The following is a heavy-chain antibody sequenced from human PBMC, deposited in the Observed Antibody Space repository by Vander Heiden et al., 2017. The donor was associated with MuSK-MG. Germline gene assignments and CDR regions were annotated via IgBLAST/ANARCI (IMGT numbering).Heavy chain of an antibody. J-gene: IGHJ4*02. CDR1: GFTFSSYA. Sequence: EVQLLESGGGLVQPGGSVRLSCAASGFTFSSYAMSWVRQAPGKGLEWVSAISGSGGSTYYADAVKGRFTISRDNSKNTLYLQMNSLRAEDTAVYYCAKLLIGGSRWPFDYWGQGTLVTVSS. CDR2: ISGSGGST. CDR3: AKLLIGGSRWPFDY. V-gene: IGHV3-23*01. D-gene: IGHD6-13*01.